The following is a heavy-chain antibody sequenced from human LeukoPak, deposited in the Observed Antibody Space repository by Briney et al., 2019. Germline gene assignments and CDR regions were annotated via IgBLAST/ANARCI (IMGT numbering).Heavy chain of an antibody. V-gene: IGHV3-66*01. Sequence: GGSLRLSCAASGFTVSSNYMSWVRQAPGKGLEWVSVIYSGGSTYYADSVKGRFTISRDNSKNTLCLQTNSLRTEDTAVYYCARATSYWFDYWGQGTLVTVSS. J-gene: IGHJ4*02. CDR1: GFTVSSNY. D-gene: IGHD1-26*01. CDR2: IYSGGST. CDR3: ARATSYWFDY.